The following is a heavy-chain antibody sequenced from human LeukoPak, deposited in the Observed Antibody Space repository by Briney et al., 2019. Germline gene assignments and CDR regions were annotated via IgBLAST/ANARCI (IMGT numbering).Heavy chain of an antibody. Sequence: PGGSLRLSCAASGFTFSNAWMSWVRQAPGKGLEWVGRIKSKTDGGTTDYAAPVKGRFTISRDDSKNTLYLQMNSLKTEDTAVYYCTTHAYCGGDCYYYYYYMDVWGKGTTVTVSS. CDR1: GFTFSNAW. V-gene: IGHV3-15*01. J-gene: IGHJ6*03. CDR2: IKSKTDGGTT. CDR3: TTHAYCGGDCYYYYYYMDV. D-gene: IGHD2-21*02.